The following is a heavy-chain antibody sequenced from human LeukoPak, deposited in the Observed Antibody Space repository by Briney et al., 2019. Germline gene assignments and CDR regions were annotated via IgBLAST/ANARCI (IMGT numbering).Heavy chain of an antibody. CDR1: GFTFSSYG. V-gene: IGHV3-33*06. CDR3: AKDSSSWCPDY. CDR2: IWYDGSNK. D-gene: IGHD6-13*01. Sequence: GRSLRLSCAASGFTFSSYGMHWVRQAPGKGLEWVAVIWYDGSNKYYADSVKGRFTISRDNSKNTLYLQMNSLRAEDTAVYYCAKDSSSWCPDYWGQGTLVTVSS. J-gene: IGHJ4*01.